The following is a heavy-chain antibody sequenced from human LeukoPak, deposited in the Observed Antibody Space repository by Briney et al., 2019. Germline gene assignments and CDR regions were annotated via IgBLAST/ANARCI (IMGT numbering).Heavy chain of an antibody. CDR2: ISTSSSYI. V-gene: IGHV3-21*01. CDR1: GFTLSSHN. Sequence: GGSLRLSCAASGFTLSSHNMNWVRQAPGKGLEWVSFISTSSSYIYYADSVKGRFTISRDNAKNSLYLQMNSLRAEDTAVYYCVRDYYGDYSPDYWGQGTLVTVSS. D-gene: IGHD4-17*01. J-gene: IGHJ4*02. CDR3: VRDYYGDYSPDY.